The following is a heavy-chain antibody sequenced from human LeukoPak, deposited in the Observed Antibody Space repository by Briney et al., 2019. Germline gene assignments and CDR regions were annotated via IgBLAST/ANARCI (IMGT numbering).Heavy chain of an antibody. CDR3: ATMQWLEGVDWFDP. Sequence: EGSLRLSCAASGFIFSNYGMHWVRQAPGKGLEWVAFIRYDESNKFYADSVKGRFTISRDNSKNILFLQMNSLRAEDTAVYYCATMQWLEGVDWFDPWGQGTLVTVSS. J-gene: IGHJ5*02. D-gene: IGHD6-19*01. V-gene: IGHV3-30*02. CDR2: IRYDESNK. CDR1: GFIFSNYG.